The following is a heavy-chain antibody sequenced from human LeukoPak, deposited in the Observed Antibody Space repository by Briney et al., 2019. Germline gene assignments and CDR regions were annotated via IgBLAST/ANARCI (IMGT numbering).Heavy chain of an antibody. Sequence: PGGSLRLSCAASGFTVSSNYMNWVRQAPGKGLEWVSSISSSSSYIYYADSVKGRFTISRDNAKNSLYLQMGSLRAEDMAVYYCARSERCGGDCYFIDYWGQGTLVTVSS. D-gene: IGHD2-21*02. V-gene: IGHV3-21*01. CDR1: GFTVSSNY. CDR2: ISSSSSYI. J-gene: IGHJ4*02. CDR3: ARSERCGGDCYFIDY.